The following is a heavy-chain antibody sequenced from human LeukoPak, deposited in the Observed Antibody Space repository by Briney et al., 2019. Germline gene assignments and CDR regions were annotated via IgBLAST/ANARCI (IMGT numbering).Heavy chain of an antibody. D-gene: IGHD6-6*01. V-gene: IGHV3-74*01. J-gene: IGHJ4*02. CDR2: INSDGSST. CDR1: GFTSSSYW. Sequence: GGSLRLPCAASGFTSSSYWMHWVRQAPGKGLVWVSRINSDGSSTTYADSVKGRFTISRDNAKNTLYLQMNSLRAEDTAVYYCAREYSSSRYFDYWGQGTLVTVSS. CDR3: AREYSSSRYFDY.